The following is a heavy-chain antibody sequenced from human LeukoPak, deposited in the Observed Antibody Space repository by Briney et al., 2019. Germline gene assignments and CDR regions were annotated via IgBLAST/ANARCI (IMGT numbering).Heavy chain of an antibody. CDR2: IKQDGYEQ. V-gene: IGHV3-7*03. J-gene: IGHJ3*02. CDR3: ARIEWERLGRAFDI. CDR1: GFTLSDYW. D-gene: IGHD1-26*01. Sequence: GGSLRLSCAASGFTLSDYWMSWVRQTPEKGLEWVANIKQDGYEQYYVDSVKGRFTISRDNSKNTLYLQMNSLRAEDMAVYYCARIEWERLGRAFDIWGQGTMVTVSS.